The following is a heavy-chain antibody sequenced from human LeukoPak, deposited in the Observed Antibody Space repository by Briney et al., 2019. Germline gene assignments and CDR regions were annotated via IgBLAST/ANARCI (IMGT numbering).Heavy chain of an antibody. V-gene: IGHV3-30*02. Sequence: GGSLRLSCAASGFTFSSYGMHWVRQAPGKGLEWVAFIRYDGSNKYYADSVKGRFTISGDNSKNTLYLQMNSLRAEDTAVYYCAKGKKEYGSGSYPLDYWGQGTLVTVSS. CDR2: IRYDGSNK. J-gene: IGHJ4*02. CDR1: GFTFSSYG. CDR3: AKGKKEYGSGSYPLDY. D-gene: IGHD3-10*01.